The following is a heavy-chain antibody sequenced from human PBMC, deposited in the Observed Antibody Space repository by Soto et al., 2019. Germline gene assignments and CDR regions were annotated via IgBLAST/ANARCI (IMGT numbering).Heavy chain of an antibody. V-gene: IGHV3-73*02. D-gene: IGHD3-10*01. CDR2: IRSKANSYAT. CDR1: GFTFSGSA. CDR3: TRHTEPITGHFDS. J-gene: IGHJ4*02. Sequence: EVQLVESGGGLVQPGGSLKLSCAASGFTFSGSAMHWVRQASGKGLEWVGRIRSKANSYATAYAASVKGRFTISRDDSKNTAYLQMNSLKTEDTAVYYCTRHTEPITGHFDSWGQGTLVTVSS.